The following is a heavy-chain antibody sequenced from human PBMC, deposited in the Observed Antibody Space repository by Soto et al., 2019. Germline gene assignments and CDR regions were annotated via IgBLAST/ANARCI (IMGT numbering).Heavy chain of an antibody. CDR2: INHSGST. V-gene: IGHV4-34*01. CDR1: GGSFSGYY. J-gene: IGHJ3*02. D-gene: IGHD2-2*01. CDR3: ARPTYCSSTNCNDAFDI. Sequence: PSETLSLTCAVYGGSFSGYYWSWIRQPPGKGLEWIGEINHSGSTNYNPSLKSRVTISVDTSKNQFSLKLRSVTAADTAVYYCARPTYCSSTNCNDAFDIWGQGTMVTVSS.